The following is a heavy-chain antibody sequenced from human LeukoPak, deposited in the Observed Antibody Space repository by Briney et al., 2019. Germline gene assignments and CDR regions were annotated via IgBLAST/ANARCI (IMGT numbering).Heavy chain of an antibody. CDR3: ARLYYDFWSGYWGQATSPWNYYYMDV. V-gene: IGHV4-34*01. CDR1: GGSFSGYY. D-gene: IGHD3-3*01. CDR2: INHSGST. J-gene: IGHJ6*03. Sequence: SETLSLTCAVYGGSFSGYYWSWIRQPPGKGLEWIGEINHSGSTNYNPSLKSRVTISVDTSKNQFSLKLSSVTAADTAVYYCARLYYDFWSGYWGQATSPWNYYYMDVWGKGTTVTVSS.